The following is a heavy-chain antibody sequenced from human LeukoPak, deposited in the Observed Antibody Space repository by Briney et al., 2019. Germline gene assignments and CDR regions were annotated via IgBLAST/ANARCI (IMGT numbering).Heavy chain of an antibody. CDR1: GGSFSGYY. D-gene: IGHD2-15*01. CDR2: INHSGNT. CDR3: ARVGGQPD. V-gene: IGHV4-34*01. J-gene: IGHJ4*02. Sequence: SETLSLTCAVYGGSFSGYYWNWIRQPPGKGLEWIGEINHSGNTNYNPSLKSRGNILVDTSKKQFSLKVSSVTAADTAVYYCARVGGQPDWGQGTLVTVSS.